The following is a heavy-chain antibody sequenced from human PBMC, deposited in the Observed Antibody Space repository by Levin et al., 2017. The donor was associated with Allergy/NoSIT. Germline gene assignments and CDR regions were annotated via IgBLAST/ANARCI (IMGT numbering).Heavy chain of an antibody. V-gene: IGHV1-8*01. CDR1: GYTFTSYD. D-gene: IGHD4-11*01. CDR3: ARGHYSNYVWFDP. CDR2: MNPNSGNT. J-gene: IGHJ5*02. Sequence: GESLKISCKASGYTFTSYDINWVRQATGQGLEWMGWMNPNSGNTGYAQKFQGRVTMTRNTSISTAYMELSSLRSEDTAVYYCARGHYSNYVWFDPWGQGTLVTVSS.